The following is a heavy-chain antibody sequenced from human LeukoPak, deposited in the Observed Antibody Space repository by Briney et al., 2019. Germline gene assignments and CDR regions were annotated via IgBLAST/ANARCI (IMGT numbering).Heavy chain of an antibody. CDR1: GYTFTSYG. Sequence: ASVKVSCRASGYTFTSYGISWVRQAPGQALEWMGWISGYNGNTNYAQKLQGRVTMTTDTSTSTAYMELRSLRSDDTAVYYCARDFHSSGYYHYFHYWGQGTLVTVSS. V-gene: IGHV1-18*01. CDR2: ISGYNGNT. D-gene: IGHD3-22*01. J-gene: IGHJ4*02. CDR3: ARDFHSSGYYHYFHY.